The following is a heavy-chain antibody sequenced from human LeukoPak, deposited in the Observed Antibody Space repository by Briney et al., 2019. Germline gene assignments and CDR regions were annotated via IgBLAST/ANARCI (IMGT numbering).Heavy chain of an antibody. Sequence: ASVKVSCKASGYTFTGYYMHWVRQAPGQGLEWMGWINPNSGGTNYAQKFQGRVTMTRDTSISTAYMELSRLRSDDTAVYYCARATRITIFGVVPDAFDIWGQGTMVTVSS. J-gene: IGHJ3*02. CDR3: ARATRITIFGVVPDAFDI. D-gene: IGHD3-3*01. V-gene: IGHV1-2*02. CDR2: INPNSGGT. CDR1: GYTFTGYY.